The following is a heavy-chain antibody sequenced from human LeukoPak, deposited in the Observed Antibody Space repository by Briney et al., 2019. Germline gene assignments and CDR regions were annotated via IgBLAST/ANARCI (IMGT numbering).Heavy chain of an antibody. CDR2: INSDGSRT. CDR1: GFTFSNYW. J-gene: IGHJ6*03. Sequence: PGGSLRLSCEASGFTFSNYWIHWVRQAPGKGLVWVSRINSDGSRTNFADSVKDRFTISRDNAKNTLYLQMNGLRAEDTAVYYCARRRQVLGLDYYYMDVWGKGTTVTVSS. CDR3: ARRRQVLGLDYYYMDV. D-gene: IGHD2-8*02. V-gene: IGHV3-74*01.